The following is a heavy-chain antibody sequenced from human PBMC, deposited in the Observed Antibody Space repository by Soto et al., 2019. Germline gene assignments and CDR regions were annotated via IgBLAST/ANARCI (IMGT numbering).Heavy chain of an antibody. CDR2: IYHSGST. V-gene: IGHV4-30-2*01. D-gene: IGHD4-17*01. CDR1: GGSTSSGGYS. J-gene: IGHJ4*02. Sequence: PSETLSLTCAVSGGSTSSGGYSWSWIRQPPGKGLEWIGYIYHSGSTYYNPSLKSRVTISVDRSKNQFSLKLSSVTAADTAVYYCARQTTVTTFDYWGQGTLVTVSS. CDR3: ARQTTVTTFDY.